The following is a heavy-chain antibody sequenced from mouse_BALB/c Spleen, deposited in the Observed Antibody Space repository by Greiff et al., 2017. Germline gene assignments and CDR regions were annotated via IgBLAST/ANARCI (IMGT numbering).Heavy chain of an antibody. CDR1: GFTFSDYY. CDR3: AKDSDYYAMDY. J-gene: IGHJ4*01. V-gene: IGHV5-4*02. CDR2: ISDGGSYT. Sequence: EVQLVESGGGLVKPGGSLKLSCAASGFTFSDYYMYWVRQTPEKRLEWVATISDGGSYTYYPNSVKGRFTFSRDNAKNNLYLQMSSLKSEDTAMYYCAKDSDYYAMDYWGQGTSVTFSS.